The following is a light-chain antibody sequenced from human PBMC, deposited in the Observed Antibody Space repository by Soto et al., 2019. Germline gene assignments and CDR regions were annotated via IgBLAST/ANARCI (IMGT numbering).Light chain of an antibody. V-gene: IGKV1-39*01. J-gene: IGKJ1*01. Sequence: DIQMTQSPSSLSASVGDRVTITCRASQSISWYLNWYQQKPGKAPKLLIYTASSLQSGVPSRFSGSGSGTDFTLTITSLQPEDFVTYYCQQSFSTLWTFGQGTKVEIK. CDR3: QQSFSTLWT. CDR2: TAS. CDR1: QSISWY.